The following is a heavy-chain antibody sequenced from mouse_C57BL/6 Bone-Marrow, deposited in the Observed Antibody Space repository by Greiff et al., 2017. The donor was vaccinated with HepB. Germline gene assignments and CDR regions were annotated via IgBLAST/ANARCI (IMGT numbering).Heavy chain of an antibody. CDR3: TSYYDYRAWFAY. J-gene: IGHJ3*01. CDR2: IDPENGDT. CDR1: GFNIKDDY. Sequence: EVQLQQSGAELVRPGASVKLSCTASGFNIKDDYMHWVKQRPEQGLEWIGWIDPENGDTEYASKFQSKATITADTSSNTAYLQLSSLTSEDAAVYYCTSYYDYRAWFAYWGQGTLVTVSA. D-gene: IGHD2-4*01. V-gene: IGHV14-4*01.